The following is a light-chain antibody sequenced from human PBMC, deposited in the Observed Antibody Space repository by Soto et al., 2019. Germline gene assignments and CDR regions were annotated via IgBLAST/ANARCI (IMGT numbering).Light chain of an antibody. J-gene: IGLJ1*01. V-gene: IGLV2-14*01. CDR3: FSYTSSTAYV. Sequence: QSALTQPASVSGSPGQSITISCTGTSSDVGGYNYVSWYQLHPGKAPKLMIYEVSNRPSGISNRFSASKSGNTASLTISGFQAEDEADYYCFSYTSSTAYVFGTGTKVTVL. CDR1: SSDVGGYNY. CDR2: EVS.